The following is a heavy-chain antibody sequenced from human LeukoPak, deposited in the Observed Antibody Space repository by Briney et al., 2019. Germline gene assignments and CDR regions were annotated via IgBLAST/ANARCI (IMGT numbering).Heavy chain of an antibody. CDR3: ARVRRGYCSGGSCPGWDY. D-gene: IGHD2-15*01. Sequence: ASVKVSCKASGYTFTNYGITWVRQAPGQGLEWMGGIIPIFGTANYAQKFQGRVTITADESTSTAYMELSSLRSEDAAVYYCARVRRGYCSGGSCPGWDYWGQGTLVTVSS. V-gene: IGHV1-69*13. CDR2: IIPIFGTA. CDR1: GYTFTNYG. J-gene: IGHJ4*02.